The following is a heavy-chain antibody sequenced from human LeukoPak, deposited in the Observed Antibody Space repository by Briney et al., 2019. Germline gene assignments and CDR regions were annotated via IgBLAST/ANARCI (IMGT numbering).Heavy chain of an antibody. CDR1: GYTFTGYY. D-gene: IGHD6-13*01. CDR2: INPNSGGT. CDR3: ARTMYSSSWYVLDY. V-gene: IGHV1-2*02. Sequence: ASVKVSCKASGYTFTGYYMHWVRQAPGQGLEWMGWINPNSGGTNYAQKFQGRVTMTRDTSISTAYMELSRLRPDDTAVYYCARTMYSSSWYVLDYWGQGTLVTVSS. J-gene: IGHJ4*02.